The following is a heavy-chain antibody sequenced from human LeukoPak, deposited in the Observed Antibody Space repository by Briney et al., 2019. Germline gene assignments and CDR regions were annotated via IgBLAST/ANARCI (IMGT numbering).Heavy chain of an antibody. CDR2: IFYSGTT. D-gene: IGHD3-3*01. CDR3: ARETYYDFWSGYYTGAFDI. CDR1: DGSISPYY. Sequence: SETLSLTCTVSDGSISPYYWSWIRQPPGKGLEWIGYIFYSGTTKYNPSLQSRVTISLDTSKKQFSLKLSSVTAADTAVYYCARETYYDFWSGYYTGAFDIWGQGTMVTVSS. V-gene: IGHV4-59*12. J-gene: IGHJ3*02.